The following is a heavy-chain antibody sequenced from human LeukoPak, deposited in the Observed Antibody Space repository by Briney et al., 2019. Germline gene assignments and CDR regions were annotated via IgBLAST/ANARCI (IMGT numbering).Heavy chain of an antibody. V-gene: IGHV3-74*01. D-gene: IGHD5-18*01. CDR1: GFTISSHW. CDR3: ARENTTMVESSRLDS. Sequence: GGSLRLSCAASGFTISSHWMHWVRQGPGKGLVWVSRINSDGSSINYGDSVKGRFTISRDNAKNTLYLQMNCLRAEDTAVYYCARENTTMVESSRLDSWGQGTLVTVSS. J-gene: IGHJ4*02. CDR2: INSDGSSI.